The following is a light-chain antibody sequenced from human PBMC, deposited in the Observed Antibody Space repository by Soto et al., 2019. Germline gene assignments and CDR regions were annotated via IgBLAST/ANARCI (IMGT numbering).Light chain of an antibody. Sequence: IVLTQSPGILSLSPGERATLSCRASQSVSSNYLAGYQQKPGQAPRLLIYGASSRATGIPDRFSGSGSGTDFTLTISRLEPEDFAVYYCQQYGSSSWTFGRGTKVEIK. CDR1: QSVSSNY. J-gene: IGKJ1*01. V-gene: IGKV3-20*01. CDR3: QQYGSSSWT. CDR2: GAS.